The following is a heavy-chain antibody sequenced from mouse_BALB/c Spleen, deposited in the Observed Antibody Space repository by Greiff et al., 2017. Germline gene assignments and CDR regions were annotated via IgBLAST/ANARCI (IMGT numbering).Heavy chain of an antibody. CDR1: GFAFSSYD. J-gene: IGHJ2*01. CDR3: ARQGYYGSSYYFDY. Sequence: EVQRVESGGGLVKPGGSLKLSCAASGFAFSSYDMSWVRQTPEKRLEWVAYISSGGGSTYYPDTVKGRFTISRDNAKNTLYLQMSSLKSEDTAMYYCARQGYYGSSYYFDYWGQGTTLTVSS. CDR2: ISSGGGST. D-gene: IGHD1-1*01. V-gene: IGHV5-12-1*01.